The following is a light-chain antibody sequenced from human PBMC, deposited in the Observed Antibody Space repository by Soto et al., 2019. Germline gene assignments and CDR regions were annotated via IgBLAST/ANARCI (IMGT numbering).Light chain of an antibody. Sequence: QSALTQPASVSGSPGQSITISCSGGSSDVGNYNRVSWYRQHPGKAPQLIVYEVKNRPSGVSNRFSGSKSGNTASLTISGLQAEDEADYFCSSVTTSDTWVIGGGTKLTVL. CDR1: SSDVGNYNR. CDR3: SSVTTSDTWV. V-gene: IGLV2-14*02. J-gene: IGLJ3*02. CDR2: EVK.